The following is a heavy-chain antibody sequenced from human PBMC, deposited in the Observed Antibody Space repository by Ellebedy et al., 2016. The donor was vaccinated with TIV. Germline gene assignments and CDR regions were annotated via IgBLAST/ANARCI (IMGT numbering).Heavy chain of an antibody. D-gene: IGHD3-16*01. V-gene: IGHV1-3*01. CDR3: ARDSTFGGTGDY. CDR1: GYTFTSYA. CDR2: INAGNGNT. J-gene: IGHJ4*02. Sequence: ASVKVSCXASGYTFTSYAMHWVRQAPGQRLEWMGWINAGNGNTKYSQKFQGRVTITRDTSASTAYMELSSLRSEDTAVYYCARDSTFGGTGDYWGQGTLVTVSS.